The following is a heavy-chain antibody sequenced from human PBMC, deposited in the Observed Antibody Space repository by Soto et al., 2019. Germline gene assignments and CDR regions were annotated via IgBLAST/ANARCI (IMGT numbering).Heavy chain of an antibody. CDR2: ISVGSNYI. CDR1: GFIFSGYA. V-gene: IGHV3-21*06. Sequence: PGGSLRLSCAASGFIFSGYAINWVRQAPGKGLEWVSCISVGSNYIYYADSVKGRFTISRDNAKNSVYLQMSSLRAEDTAVYYCARLAIVVVPAATFDYWGPGTLVTVS. D-gene: IGHD2-2*01. J-gene: IGHJ4*02. CDR3: ARLAIVVVPAATFDY.